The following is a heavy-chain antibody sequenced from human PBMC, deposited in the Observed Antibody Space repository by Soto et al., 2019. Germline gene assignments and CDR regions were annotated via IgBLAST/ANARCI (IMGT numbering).Heavy chain of an antibody. CDR1: GFTFSSYA. CDR3: AILEGVITIFGVARYGMDV. J-gene: IGHJ6*02. D-gene: IGHD3-3*01. CDR2: ISGSGGST. Sequence: GESLKISCAASGFTFSSYAMSWVRQAPGKGLEWVSAISGSGGSTYYADSVKGRFTISRDNSKNTLYLQMNSLRAEDTAVYYCAILEGVITIFGVARYGMDVWGQGTTVTVSS. V-gene: IGHV3-23*01.